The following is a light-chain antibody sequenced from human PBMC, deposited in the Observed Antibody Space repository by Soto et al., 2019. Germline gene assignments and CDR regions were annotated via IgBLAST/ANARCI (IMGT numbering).Light chain of an antibody. J-gene: IGKJ3*01. Sequence: DIKMTQSPSSVSASVGDSVTITCRASQGIGTWLAWYQQKPGQAPKLLIYGASRLQSGVPSRFSGSGSGTYFTLTITSLQPEDFATYYCHQADRLFTFGPGTKVDIK. CDR3: HQADRLFT. CDR1: QGIGTW. V-gene: IGKV1-12*01. CDR2: GAS.